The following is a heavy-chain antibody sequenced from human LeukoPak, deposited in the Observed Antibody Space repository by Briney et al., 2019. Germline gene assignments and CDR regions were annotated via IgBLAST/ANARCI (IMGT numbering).Heavy chain of an antibody. V-gene: IGHV3-48*03. CDR1: GFTFSNYE. CDR3: ARDYGGSSPFDY. J-gene: IGHJ4*02. D-gene: IGHD4-23*01. CDR2: ISSSGSDI. Sequence: PGGSLRLSCAASGFTFSNYEMHWVRQAPGKGLEWVSYISSSGSDIYYADSVEGRFTISRDNAKNSLYLHMNSLRAEDTAVYYCARDYGGSSPFDYWGQGTLVTVSS.